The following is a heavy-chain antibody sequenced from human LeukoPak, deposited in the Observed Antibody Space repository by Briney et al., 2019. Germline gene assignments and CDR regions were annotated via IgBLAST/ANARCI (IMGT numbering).Heavy chain of an antibody. V-gene: IGHV3-7*01. CDR1: GFTFSSHW. CDR2: IKQDGSEK. Sequence: GGSLRLSCAASGFTFSSHWMSWVRQAPGKGLEWVANIKQDGSEKYYVDSVKGRFTISRDNAKNSLYLQMNSLRAEDTAVYYCASVREYYDFWSGSHYGMDVWGQGTTVTVSS. D-gene: IGHD3-3*01. CDR3: ASVREYYDFWSGSHYGMDV. J-gene: IGHJ6*02.